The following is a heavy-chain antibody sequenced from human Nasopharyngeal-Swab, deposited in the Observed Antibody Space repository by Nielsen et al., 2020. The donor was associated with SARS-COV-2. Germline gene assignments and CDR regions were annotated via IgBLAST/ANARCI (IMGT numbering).Heavy chain of an antibody. CDR3: ARVLTEGNYYDSSGYYNY. CDR2: IYYSGST. Sequence: GSLRLSCTVSGGSISSSSYYWGWIRQPPGKGLEWIGSIYYSGSTYYNPSLKSRVTISVDTSKNQFSLKLSSVTAADTAMYYCARVLTEGNYYDSSGYYNYWGQGTLVTVSS. D-gene: IGHD3-22*01. CDR1: GGSISSSSYY. V-gene: IGHV4-39*07. J-gene: IGHJ4*02.